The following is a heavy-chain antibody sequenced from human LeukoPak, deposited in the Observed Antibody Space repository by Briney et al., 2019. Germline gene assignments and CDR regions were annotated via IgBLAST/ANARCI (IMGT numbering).Heavy chain of an antibody. Sequence: SDTLSLTCTVSGASISSGGSYWSWIRQHPGRGLECIGYISYSGRTYYNPSLKSRVTISVDTSKNQFSLKLSSVTAADTAVYYCARDDGPWYFQQWGQGTLVTVSS. D-gene: IGHD4-17*01. V-gene: IGHV4-31*03. CDR2: ISYSGRT. CDR3: ARDDGPWYFQQ. CDR1: GASISSGGSY. J-gene: IGHJ1*01.